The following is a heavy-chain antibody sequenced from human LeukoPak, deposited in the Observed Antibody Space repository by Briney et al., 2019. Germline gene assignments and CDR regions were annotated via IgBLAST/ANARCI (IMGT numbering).Heavy chain of an antibody. Sequence: GGSLRLSCEASGFSFSQHSMGWVRLAPGKGLEWVSSITGGGTFTFYADSVKGRFTVSRDNANNLLFLQLHSLRADDTAIYYCVTGDNPDYTWENHRLDAVDIWGQGTMVTVSS. V-gene: IGHV3-21*01. D-gene: IGHD3-16*01. CDR1: GFSFSQHS. CDR3: VTGDNPDYTWENHRLDAVDI. CDR2: ITGGGTFT. J-gene: IGHJ3*02.